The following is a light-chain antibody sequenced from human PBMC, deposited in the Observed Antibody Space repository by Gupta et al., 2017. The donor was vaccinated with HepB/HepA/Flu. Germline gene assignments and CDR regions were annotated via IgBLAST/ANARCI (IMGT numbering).Light chain of an antibody. CDR2: DVS. CDR1: SRDVGGYNY. CDR3: TSYTSSGTYV. Sequence: QAALTQPAPVSGSPGQSITISCTGTSRDVGGYNYVSWYQQHPGKAPKLMIYDVSNRPSGVSNRFSGSKSGNTASLTISGLQAEDEGDYYCTSYTSSGTYVFGTGTEVTVL. J-gene: IGLJ1*01. V-gene: IGLV2-14*01.